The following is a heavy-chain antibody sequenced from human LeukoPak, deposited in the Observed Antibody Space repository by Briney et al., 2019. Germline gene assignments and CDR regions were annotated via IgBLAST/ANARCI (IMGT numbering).Heavy chain of an antibody. V-gene: IGHV6-1*01. CDR2: TYYRSKWYN. CDR3: GRGSGEALDY. J-gene: IGHJ4*02. D-gene: IGHD2-15*01. CDR1: GDSVSSNGAS. Sequence: SRTLSLTCAISGDSVSSNGASWNWIRQSPSRGLEWLGRTYYRSKWYNDYAVSVKSRITINPDTSKNQFSLQLNSVTPEDTAVYYCGRGSGEALDYWGQGTLVTVPS.